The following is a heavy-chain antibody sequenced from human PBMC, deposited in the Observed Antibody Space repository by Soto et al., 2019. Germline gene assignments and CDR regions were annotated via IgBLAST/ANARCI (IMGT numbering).Heavy chain of an antibody. CDR3: ARDLSDLDYYDSSGYYLWY. V-gene: IGHV1-46*01. CDR1: GYTFTSYY. D-gene: IGHD3-22*01. J-gene: IGHJ4*02. CDR2: INPSGGST. Sequence: ASVKVSCKASGYTFTSYYMHWVRQAPGQGPEWMGIINPSGGSTSYAQKFQGRVTMTRDTSTSTVYMELSSLRSEDTAVYYCARDLSDLDYYDSSGYYLWYWGQGTLVTVSS.